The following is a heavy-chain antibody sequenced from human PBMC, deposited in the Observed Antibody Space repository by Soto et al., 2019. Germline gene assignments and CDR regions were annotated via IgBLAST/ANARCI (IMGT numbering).Heavy chain of an antibody. CDR1: GGSISSGGYY. J-gene: IGHJ4*02. Sequence: PSETLSLTCTVSGGSISSGGYYWNWIRQHPGKGLEWIGYIWYSGSSNYNPSLKSRVTISLDTSQNQFSLKLTSVTAADTAVYYCASYVLGTYPFFDQWGRGTLVTVSS. CDR2: IWYSGSS. V-gene: IGHV4-61*08. CDR3: ASYVLGTYPFFDQ. D-gene: IGHD3-10*01.